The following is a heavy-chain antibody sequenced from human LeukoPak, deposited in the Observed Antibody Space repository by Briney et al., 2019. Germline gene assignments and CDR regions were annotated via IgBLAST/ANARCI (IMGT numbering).Heavy chain of an antibody. J-gene: IGHJ4*02. CDR3: ARNRITMVRGVRYFDY. Sequence: SVKVSCKASGGTFSSYAISWVRQAPGQGLEWMGRIIPILGIANYAQKFQGRVTITADKSTSTAYMELSSLRSEDTAVYYCARNRITMVRGVRYFDYWGQGTLVTVSS. CDR2: IIPILGIA. CDR1: GGTFSSYA. D-gene: IGHD3-10*01. V-gene: IGHV1-69*04.